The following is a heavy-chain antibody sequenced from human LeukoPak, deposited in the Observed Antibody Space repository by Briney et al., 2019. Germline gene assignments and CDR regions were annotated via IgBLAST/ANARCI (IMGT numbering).Heavy chain of an antibody. CDR2: IRSKAYGGTT. CDR1: GFTFGDYA. V-gene: IGHV3-49*04. Sequence: GGSLRLSCTASGFTFGDYAMSWARQAPGKGLEWVGFIRSKAYGGTTEYAASVKGRFTISRDDSKSIAYLQMNSLKTEDTAVYYCTSYLPYYDILTGPHTIDYWGQGTLVTVSS. D-gene: IGHD3-9*01. J-gene: IGHJ4*02. CDR3: TSYLPYYDILTGPHTIDY.